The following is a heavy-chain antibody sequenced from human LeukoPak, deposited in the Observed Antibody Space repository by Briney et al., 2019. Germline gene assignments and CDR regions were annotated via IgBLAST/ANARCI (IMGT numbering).Heavy chain of an antibody. Sequence: PSETLSLTCTVSGDSISSGSYYWSWIRQPAGRGLEWIGRIYSNGDTKFNPSLKSRVTISLDTSKNQFSLKLSSATAADTAVYYCASRHSKQQPYYYYMDIWGKGTTVTVSS. CDR2: IYSNGDT. V-gene: IGHV4-61*02. J-gene: IGHJ6*03. CDR3: ASRHSKQQPYYYYMDI. CDR1: GDSISSGSYY. D-gene: IGHD6-13*01.